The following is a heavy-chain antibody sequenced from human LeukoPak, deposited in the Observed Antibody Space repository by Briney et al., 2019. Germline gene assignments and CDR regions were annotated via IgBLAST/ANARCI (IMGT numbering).Heavy chain of an antibody. Sequence: PGGSLRLSCAVSGFTFSSYGMSWVRQAPGKGLEWVSTITGSGASTYYADSVKGRFTISRDNSKNTLYLQMNSLRAEDTAVYYCAKGTDFDSWGQGTLVTVSS. V-gene: IGHV3-23*01. J-gene: IGHJ4*02. D-gene: IGHD2-2*01. CDR2: ITGSGAST. CDR1: GFTFSSYG. CDR3: AKGTDFDS.